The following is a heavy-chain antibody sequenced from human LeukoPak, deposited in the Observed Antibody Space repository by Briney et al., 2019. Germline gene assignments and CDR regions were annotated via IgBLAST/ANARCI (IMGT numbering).Heavy chain of an antibody. Sequence: GGSLRLTCAASELHAMTWVRQGPGKGLEWVSAISRSGGSTYYADSVKGRFTISRDNSKNTLYLQMNSLRAEDTAVYYCAKVWGYGDYVVWFDPWGQGTLVTVSS. CDR2: ISRSGGST. CDR1: ELHA. D-gene: IGHD4-17*01. V-gene: IGHV3-23*01. J-gene: IGHJ5*02. CDR3: AKVWGYGDYVVWFDP.